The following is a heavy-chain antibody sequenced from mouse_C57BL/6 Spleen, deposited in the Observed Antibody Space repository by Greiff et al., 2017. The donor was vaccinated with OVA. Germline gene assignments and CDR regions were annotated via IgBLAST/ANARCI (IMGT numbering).Heavy chain of an antibody. CDR2: IDPEDGAT. V-gene: IGHV14-1*01. J-gene: IGHJ4*01. CDR3: TSYYGTYYYAMDD. D-gene: IGHD1-1*02. Sequence: EVQLQQSGAELVRPGASVKLSCTASGFNIKDYYMHWVKQRPEQSLEWIGRIDPEDGATESAPKFQGKATLNADTSSNTAYLKLRSLTSEYNTVYYCTSYYGTYYYAMDDWGQGTSVTVSS. CDR1: GFNIKDYY.